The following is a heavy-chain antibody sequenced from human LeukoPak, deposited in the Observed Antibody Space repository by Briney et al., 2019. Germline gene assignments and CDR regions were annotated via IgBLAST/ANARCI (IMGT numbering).Heavy chain of an antibody. CDR3: ARIGYSSSGFDY. CDR2: IKQDGSEK. J-gene: IGHJ4*02. Sequence: GGSLRLSCAASGFTFNNYWMSWVRQAPGKGLEWVANIKQDGSEKHYVDSVKDRFTISRDNAKNSLYLQMNSLEAEDTAVYYCARIGYSSSGFDYWGQGTLVTVSS. V-gene: IGHV3-7*01. CDR1: GFTFNNYW. D-gene: IGHD6-6*01.